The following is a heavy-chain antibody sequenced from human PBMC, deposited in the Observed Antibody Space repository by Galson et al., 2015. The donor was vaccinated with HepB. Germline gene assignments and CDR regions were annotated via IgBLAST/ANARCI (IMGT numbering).Heavy chain of an antibody. CDR3: AQDLTYYYGSGSYFVGMDV. CDR2: ISWNSDFK. CDR1: A. J-gene: IGHJ6*02. V-gene: IGHV3-9*01. D-gene: IGHD3-10*01. Sequence: AMHWVRQVPGKGLEWVSGISWNSDFKGYADSVRGRFTISRDNAKYSLYLQMNSLRAEDTALYYCAQDLTYYYGSGSYFVGMDVWGQGTTVTVSS.